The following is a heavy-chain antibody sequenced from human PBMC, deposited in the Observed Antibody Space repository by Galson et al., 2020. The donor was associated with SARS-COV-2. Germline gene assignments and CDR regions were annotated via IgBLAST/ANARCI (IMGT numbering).Heavy chain of an antibody. Sequence: GESLKISCAASGFTFSSYGMPWVRQAPGKGLEWVAVIWYDGSNKYYADSVKGRFTISRDNSKNTLYLQMNSLRAEDTAVYYCAKADHSSSWYGTVDYWGQGTLVTVSS. D-gene: IGHD6-13*01. CDR2: IWYDGSNK. CDR3: AKADHSSSWYGTVDY. J-gene: IGHJ4*02. CDR1: GFTFSSYG. V-gene: IGHV3-33*06.